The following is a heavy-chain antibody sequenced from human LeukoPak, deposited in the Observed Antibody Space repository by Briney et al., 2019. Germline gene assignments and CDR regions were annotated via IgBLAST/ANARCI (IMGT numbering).Heavy chain of an antibody. CDR2: IIPILGIA. J-gene: IGHJ4*02. V-gene: IGHV1-69*02. CDR1: GGTFSSYS. CDR3: ARSTNGDYGYYFDY. D-gene: IGHD4-17*01. Sequence: GASVKVSCKASGGTFSSYSISWVRQAPGQGLEWMGRIIPILGIANYAQKFQGRVTITADKSTSTAYMELSSLRSEDTAVYYCARSTNGDYGYYFDYWGQGTLVTVSS.